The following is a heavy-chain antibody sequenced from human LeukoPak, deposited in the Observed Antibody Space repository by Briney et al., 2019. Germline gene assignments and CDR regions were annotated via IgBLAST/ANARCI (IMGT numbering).Heavy chain of an antibody. CDR2: IKPDGSEK. V-gene: IGHV3-7*01. J-gene: IGHJ4*02. D-gene: IGHD7-27*01. CDR1: GFIFSSYW. CDR3: ARDYVWGSSESDY. Sequence: PGGSLRLSCAASGFIFSSYWMTWFRQTPGKGLEWVGNIKPDGSEKYYVDSVKGRFTISRDNAKNSLFLQMSSLRVEDTATYYCARDYVWGSSESDYWGQGTLVTVSS.